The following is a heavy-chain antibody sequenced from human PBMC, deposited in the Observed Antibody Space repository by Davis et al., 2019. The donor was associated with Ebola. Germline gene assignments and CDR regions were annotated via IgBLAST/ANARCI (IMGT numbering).Heavy chain of an antibody. Sequence: MPSETLSLTCTVSGGSISSSSYYWGWIRQPPGKGLEWIGSIYYSGSTYYNPSLKSRVTISVDTSKNQFSLKLSSVTAADTAVYYCARQAAGHYDFWSGYLPGIDYWGQGTLVTVSS. J-gene: IGHJ4*02. CDR3: ARQAAGHYDFWSGYLPGIDY. D-gene: IGHD3-3*01. V-gene: IGHV4-39*01. CDR2: IYYSGST. CDR1: GGSISSSSYY.